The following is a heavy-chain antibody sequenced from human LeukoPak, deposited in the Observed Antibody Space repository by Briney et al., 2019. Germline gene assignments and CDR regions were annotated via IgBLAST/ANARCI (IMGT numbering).Heavy chain of an antibody. J-gene: IGHJ4*02. D-gene: IGHD3-10*01. V-gene: IGHV1-69*10. CDR2: IIPILGIA. Sequence: SVKVSCKASGGTFSSYAISWVRQAPGQGLEWMGRIIPILGIANYAQKFQGRVTITADKSTSTAYMELSSLRSEDTAVYYCARVTVDYGSGSYQGLWGQGTLVTVSS. CDR3: ARVTVDYGSGSYQGL. CDR1: GGTFSSYA.